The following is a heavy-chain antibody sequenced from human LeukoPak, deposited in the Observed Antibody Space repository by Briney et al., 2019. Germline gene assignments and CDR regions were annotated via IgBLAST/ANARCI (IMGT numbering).Heavy chain of an antibody. J-gene: IGHJ4*02. CDR1: GFTFSSYA. CDR2: ISGSGGST. V-gene: IGHV3-23*01. D-gene: IGHD1-26*01. Sequence: GGSLRLSCAASGFTFSSYAMSWVRQAPGKGLEWVSAISGSGGSTYYADSMKGRFTISRDNSKNTLYLQMKSLRAEDTAVYYCANSLWDASDYWGQGTLVTVSS. CDR3: ANSLWDASDY.